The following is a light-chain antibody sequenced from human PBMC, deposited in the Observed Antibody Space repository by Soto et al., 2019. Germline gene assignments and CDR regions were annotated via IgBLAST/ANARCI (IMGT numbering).Light chain of an antibody. V-gene: IGLV2-14*01. J-gene: IGLJ2*01. CDR3: SSYTSSSTYVV. CDR1: SSDVGGYNY. Sequence: QSALTQPASVSGSPGQSMTISCTGTSSDVGGYNYVSWYQQHPGKAPKLMIYDVSNRPSGVSNRFSGSKSVNTASLTISGLQAEDEADYYCSSYTSSSTYVVFGGGTKQTVL. CDR2: DVS.